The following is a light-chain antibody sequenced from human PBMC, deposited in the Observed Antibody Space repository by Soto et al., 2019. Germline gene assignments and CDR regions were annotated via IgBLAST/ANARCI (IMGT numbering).Light chain of an antibody. CDR2: EVT. J-gene: IGLJ1*01. CDR1: SSDVGAYDF. Sequence: QSVLTQPPSASGSPGQSVTFSCTGTSSDVGAYDFVSWYQQHPGEAPKLMIYEVTKRPSGVPDRFSGSKSGNTASLTVSGLQTEDEADYYCSSFAKSNNFVFGTGTKVTVL. CDR3: SSFAKSNNFV. V-gene: IGLV2-8*01.